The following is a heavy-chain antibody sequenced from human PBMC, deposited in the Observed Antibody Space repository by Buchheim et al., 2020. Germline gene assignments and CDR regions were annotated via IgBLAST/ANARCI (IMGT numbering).Heavy chain of an antibody. CDR2: IYYSGST. CDR3: ARDVVATMGEGDYYYYSMDV. V-gene: IGHV4-30-4*01. D-gene: IGHD5-12*01. CDR1: GGSISSGDYY. Sequence: QVQLQESGPGLVKPSQTLSLTCTVSGGSISSGDYYWSWIRQPPGKGLEWIGYIYYSGSTYYNPSLKSRVTISVDTSKNQFSLKLSSVTAADTAVYYCARDVVATMGEGDYYYYSMDVWGQGTT. J-gene: IGHJ6*02.